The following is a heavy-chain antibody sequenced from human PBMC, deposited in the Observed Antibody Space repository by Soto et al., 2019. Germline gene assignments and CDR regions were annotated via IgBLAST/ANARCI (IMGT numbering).Heavy chain of an antibody. V-gene: IGHV3-23*01. Sequence: EVQLLESGGGLIQPGGSLRLSCAASGFTFRNYGMSWVRQAPGKGLEWVSATSKTGTGTWYADSVKDRFTISRDNSKNILFLQMTSLRVEDTATYYCAKETTILGFADSWGQGTLVTVSS. D-gene: IGHD7-27*01. J-gene: IGHJ4*02. CDR1: GFTFRNYG. CDR2: TSKTGTGT. CDR3: AKETTILGFADS.